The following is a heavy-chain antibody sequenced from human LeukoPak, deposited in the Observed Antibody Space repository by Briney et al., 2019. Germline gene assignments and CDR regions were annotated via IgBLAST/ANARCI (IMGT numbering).Heavy chain of an antibody. Sequence: GGSLRLSCAASGFTFSSYAMSWVRQAPGKGLEWVSAISGSGGSTYYADSVKGRFTISRDNSKNTLYPQMNSLRAEDTAVYYCAKSGYSSSWYPPSYFDYWGQGTLVTVSS. CDR1: GFTFSSYA. CDR2: ISGSGGST. J-gene: IGHJ4*02. V-gene: IGHV3-23*01. D-gene: IGHD6-13*01. CDR3: AKSGYSSSWYPPSYFDY.